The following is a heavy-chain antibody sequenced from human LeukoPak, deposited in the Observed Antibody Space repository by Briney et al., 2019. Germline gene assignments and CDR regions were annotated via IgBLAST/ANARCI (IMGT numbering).Heavy chain of an antibody. V-gene: IGHV4-4*07. CDR1: GGSIYGCY. J-gene: IGHJ4*02. CDR2: IYSSGST. D-gene: IGHD4-23*01. Sequence: SETLSLSCTVSGGSIYGCYWSWIRQPAGKGLAWIGRIYSSGSTNYNPSLKSRVSMSVDTSKNQFSLKLTSVTAADTAVYYCARGGKATVVTMWGQGILVAVSS. CDR3: ARGGKATVVTM.